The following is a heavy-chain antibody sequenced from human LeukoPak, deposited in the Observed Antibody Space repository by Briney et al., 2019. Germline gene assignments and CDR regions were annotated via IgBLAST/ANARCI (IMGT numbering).Heavy chain of an antibody. CDR3: ARDREDSSGSRDY. J-gene: IGHJ4*02. CDR2: INPNSGGT. D-gene: IGHD3-22*01. V-gene: IGHV1-2*02. CDR1: GYTFTGYY. Sequence: GASVKVSCKASGYTFTGYYMHWVRQAPGQGLKWMGWINPNSGGTNYAQKFQGRVTMTRDTSISTAYMELSRLRSDDTAVYYCARDREDSSGSRDYWGQGTLVTVSS.